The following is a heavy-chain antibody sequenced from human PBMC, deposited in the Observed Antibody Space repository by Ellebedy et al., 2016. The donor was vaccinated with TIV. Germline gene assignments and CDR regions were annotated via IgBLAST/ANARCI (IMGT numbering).Heavy chain of an antibody. D-gene: IGHD3-22*01. CDR2: IYYSGST. CDR1: GGSISSYY. CDR3: ARNYYDTRGYYHIDY. J-gene: IGHJ4*02. V-gene: IGHV4-59*08. Sequence: MPGGSLRLSCTVSGGSISSYYWSWIRQPPGKGLEWIGSIYYSGSTKYNPSLKSRVTISVDTSKNQFSLKLTSVTAADTAVYYCARNYYDTRGYYHIDYWGQGTLVTVSS.